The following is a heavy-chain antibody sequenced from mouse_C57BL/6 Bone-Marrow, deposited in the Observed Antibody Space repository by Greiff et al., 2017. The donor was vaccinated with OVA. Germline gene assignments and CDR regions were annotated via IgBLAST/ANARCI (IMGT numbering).Heavy chain of an antibody. CDR3: ARDDLYAMDY. Sequence: EVQLQESEGGLVQPGSSMKLSCTASGFTFSDYYMAWVRQVPEKGLEWVANINYDGSSTYYLDSLKSRFIISRDNAKNILYLQMSSLKSEDTATYYCARDDLYAMDYWGQGTSVTVSS. CDR1: GFTFSDYY. J-gene: IGHJ4*01. CDR2: INYDGSST. V-gene: IGHV5-16*01.